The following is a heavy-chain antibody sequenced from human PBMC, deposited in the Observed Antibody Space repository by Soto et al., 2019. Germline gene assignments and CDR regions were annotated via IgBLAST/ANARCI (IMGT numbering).Heavy chain of an antibody. CDR3: ARLCITMVRGVSGFDY. Sequence: QLQLQESGPGLVKPSETLSLTCTVSGGSISSSSYYWGWIGPPPGKGLAWIGSIYYSGSTYYNPSLKSRVTISVDTSKNQFSLNLSSVTAADTAVYYCARLCITMVRGVSGFDYWGQGTLVTVSS. CDR2: IYYSGST. D-gene: IGHD3-10*01. CDR1: GGSISSSSYY. J-gene: IGHJ4*02. V-gene: IGHV4-39*01.